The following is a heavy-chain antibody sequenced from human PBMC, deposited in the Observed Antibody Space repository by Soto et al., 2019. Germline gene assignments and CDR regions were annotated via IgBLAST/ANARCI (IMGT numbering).Heavy chain of an antibody. CDR3: ARGPPGGDIVVVPAAMGDY. D-gene: IGHD2-2*01. CDR1: GGTFSSYA. CDR2: IIPIFGTA. V-gene: IGHV1-69*06. J-gene: IGHJ4*02. Sequence: GASVKVSCKASGGTFSSYAISWVRQAPGQGLEWMGGIIPIFGTANYAQKFQGRVTITADKSTSTAYMELSSLRSEDTAVYYCARGPPGGDIVVVPAAMGDYWGQGTLVTVSS.